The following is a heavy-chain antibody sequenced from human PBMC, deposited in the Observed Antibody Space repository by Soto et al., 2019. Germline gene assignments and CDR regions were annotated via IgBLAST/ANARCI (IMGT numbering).Heavy chain of an antibody. J-gene: IGHJ4*02. CDR3: VKASTVTGVGGYR. D-gene: IGHD6-19*01. Sequence: EVQLVESGGGLVQPGGSLRLSCAASGFAFSSYWMQWVRQAPGKGPVWVSRISSNGRNTTYADPVKGRFTVSRDNAKNPLHLQMTSLRDDDPAVYYCVKASTVTGVGGYRWGQGTLVTVSS. CDR2: ISSNGRNT. CDR1: GFAFSSYW. V-gene: IGHV3-74*03.